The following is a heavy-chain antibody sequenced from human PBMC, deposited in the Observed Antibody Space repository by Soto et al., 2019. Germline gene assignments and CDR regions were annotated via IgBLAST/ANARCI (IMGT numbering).Heavy chain of an antibody. Sequence: EVQLLESGGGLVQPRGSLRLSCAASGFTFSSYAMSWVRQAPGKGLEWVSAISGSGGSTYYADSVKGRFTISRDNSKNTLYLQMNSLRAEDTAVYYCASLGGARSFDFDYWGQGTLVTVSS. CDR3: ASLGGARSFDFDY. CDR2: ISGSGGST. CDR1: GFTFSSYA. V-gene: IGHV3-23*01. D-gene: IGHD3-16*02. J-gene: IGHJ4*02.